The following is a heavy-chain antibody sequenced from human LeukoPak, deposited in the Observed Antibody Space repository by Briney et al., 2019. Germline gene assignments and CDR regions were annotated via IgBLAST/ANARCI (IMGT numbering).Heavy chain of an antibody. CDR2: IYSGGST. J-gene: IGHJ2*01. D-gene: IGHD4-17*01. V-gene: IGHV3-53*01. CDR1: GFPVSSNY. Sequence: GGSLRLSCAASGFPVSSNYMSWVRQAPGKGLEWVSVIYSGGSTYYADSVKGRYTISRDNSKNTLYLQMNSLRAEDTAVYYCAFVPDDYGDPLDLWGRGTLVTVSS. CDR3: AFVPDDYGDPLDL.